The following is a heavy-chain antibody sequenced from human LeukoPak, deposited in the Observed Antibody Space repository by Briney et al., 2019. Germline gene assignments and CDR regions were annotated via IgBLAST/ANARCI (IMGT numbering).Heavy chain of an antibody. CDR1: GYSISSGYY. CDR2: IYHSGST. J-gene: IGHJ5*02. D-gene: IGHD6-6*01. CDR3: ARAIGGIAARPGLRFDP. V-gene: IGHV4-38-2*02. Sequence: PSETLSLTCTVSGYSISSGYYWGWIRQPPGKGLEWIGSIYHSGSTYYNPSLKSRVTISVDTSKNQFSLKLSSVTAADTAVYYCARAIGGIAARPGLRFDPWGQGTLVTVSS.